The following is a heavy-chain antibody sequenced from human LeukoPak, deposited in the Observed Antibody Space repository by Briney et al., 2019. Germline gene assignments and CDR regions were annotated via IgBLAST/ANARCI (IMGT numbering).Heavy chain of an antibody. CDR2: ISAYNGNT. CDR1: GYTFTSYG. J-gene: IGHJ3*02. CDR3: ARDRSGWYFASAFDI. D-gene: IGHD6-19*01. Sequence: GASVKVSCKASGYTFTSYGISWVRQAPGQGLEWMGWISAYNGNTNYAQKLQGRVTMTTDTSTSTAYMELRSLRSDDTAVYYCARDRSGWYFASAFDIWGQGTMVTVSS. V-gene: IGHV1-18*01.